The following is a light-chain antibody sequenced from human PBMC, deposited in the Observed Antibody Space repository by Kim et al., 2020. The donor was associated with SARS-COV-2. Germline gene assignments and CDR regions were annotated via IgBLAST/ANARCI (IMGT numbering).Light chain of an antibody. CDR1: QNIVNY. CDR3: QQNSNVTVT. J-gene: IGKJ4*01. Sequence: DIQMTQSPPSLSASVGDRVTITCQASQNIVNYLNWYQQKPGKAPKLLIYDATDRETGVPSRFRGSGSGTHFTFTITSLKPDDVATYYCQQNSNVTVTFGGGTKVDIK. CDR2: DAT. V-gene: IGKV1-33*01.